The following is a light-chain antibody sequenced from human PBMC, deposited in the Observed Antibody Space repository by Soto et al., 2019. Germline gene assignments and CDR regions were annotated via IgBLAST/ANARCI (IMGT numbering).Light chain of an antibody. Sequence: EIVLTQSPATLSLSPWERATLSCRASQSVSSYLAWYQQKPGQAPRLLIYDASNRATGIPARFSGSGSGTDFTLTISSLEPEDFAVYYCQQRSNWPPKLTFGGGTKV. CDR2: DAS. J-gene: IGKJ4*01. CDR3: QQRSNWPPKLT. CDR1: QSVSSY. V-gene: IGKV3-11*01.